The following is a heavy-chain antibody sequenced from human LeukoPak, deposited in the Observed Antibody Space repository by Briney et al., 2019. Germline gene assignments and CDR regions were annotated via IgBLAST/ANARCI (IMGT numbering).Heavy chain of an antibody. D-gene: IGHD3-22*01. CDR2: ISAYNGNT. CDR1: GYTFTSYG. CDR3: ASPSADSSGYYYGG. V-gene: IGHV1-18*01. J-gene: IGHJ4*02. Sequence: ASVKVSCKASGYTFTSYGISWVRQAPGQGLEWMGWISAYNGNTNYAQRLQGRVTMTTETSTTTAYMELRSLTSDDTAVYYCASPSADSSGYYYGGWGQGTLVTVTS.